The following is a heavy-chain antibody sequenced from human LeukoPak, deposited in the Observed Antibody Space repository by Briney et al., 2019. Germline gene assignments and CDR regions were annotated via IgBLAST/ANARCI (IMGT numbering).Heavy chain of an antibody. Sequence: ASVKVSCKASGYTFTSYDINWVRQATGQGLEWMGWMNPNSGNTGYAQKFQGRVTMTRNTSISTAYMELSRLRSDDTAAYYCARPVYYDSSGYPYYFDYWGQGTLVTVSS. CDR2: MNPNSGNT. D-gene: IGHD3-22*01. J-gene: IGHJ4*02. V-gene: IGHV1-8*01. CDR3: ARPVYYDSSGYPYYFDY. CDR1: GYTFTSYD.